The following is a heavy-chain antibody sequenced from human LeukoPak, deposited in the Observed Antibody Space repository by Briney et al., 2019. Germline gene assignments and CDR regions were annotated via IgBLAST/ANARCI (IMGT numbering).Heavy chain of an antibody. CDR1: VGSISSHL. J-gene: IGHJ5*02. CDR3: ARDIVDGRNPGNRFDP. CDR2: ILYSGNT. D-gene: IGHD2-15*01. V-gene: IGHV4-59*11. Sequence: SETLSLTCTVSVGSISSHLWSWIRQPPGKGPEWIGYILYSGNTNYNPSLKSRVTMSVDTSENQFSLRLSSVTAADTAMYYCARDIVDGRNPGNRFDPWGQGTLVTVSS.